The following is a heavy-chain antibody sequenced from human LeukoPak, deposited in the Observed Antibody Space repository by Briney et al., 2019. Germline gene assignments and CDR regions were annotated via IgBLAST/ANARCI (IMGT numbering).Heavy chain of an antibody. CDR2: ISGDGDRT. V-gene: IGHV3-43*02. D-gene: IGHD5-12*01. CDR1: GFTFSNAW. CDR3: AKDRGYEVVFDP. Sequence: GGSLRLSCAASGFTFSNAWMSWVRQAPGKGLEWVSLISGDGDRTSYADSVKGRFTISRDNDKNSLYLQMNSLRIEDTALYYCAKDRGYEVVFDPWGQGTLVAVSS. J-gene: IGHJ5*02.